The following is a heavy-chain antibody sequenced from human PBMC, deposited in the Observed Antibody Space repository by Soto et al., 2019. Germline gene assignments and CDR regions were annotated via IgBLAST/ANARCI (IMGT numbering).Heavy chain of an antibody. J-gene: IGHJ4*02. CDR1: HYSISSDHY. CDR2: IHESGSS. CDR3: ARVVHDSSGSYFDL. V-gene: IGHV4-38-2*01. D-gene: IGHD3-22*01. Sequence: SETLSLTCGVSHYSISSDHYWGWIRQPPGKELEWIGSIHESGSSYNTPSLKGRLTISVDTSKKQFSLKLSSVTAADTAVYYCARVVHDSSGSYFDLWGQGTLVTVSS.